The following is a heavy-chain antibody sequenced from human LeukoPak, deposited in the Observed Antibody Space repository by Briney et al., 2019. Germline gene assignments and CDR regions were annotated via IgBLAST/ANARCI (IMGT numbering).Heavy chain of an antibody. V-gene: IGHV3-30*04. CDR2: ISYDGSDK. D-gene: IGHD3-10*01. J-gene: IGHJ4*02. CDR1: GFTFSIYA. Sequence: GGSLRLSCAASGFTFSIYAMHWVRQAPGKGLEWVAVISYDGSDKYYADSVKGRFTISRDNSKNTLYLQMNSLRAEDTAVYYCANLPLVRGVILAVVYWGQGTLVTVSS. CDR3: ANLPLVRGVILAVVY.